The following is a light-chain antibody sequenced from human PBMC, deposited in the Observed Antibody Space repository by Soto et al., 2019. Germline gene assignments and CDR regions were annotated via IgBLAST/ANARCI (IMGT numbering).Light chain of an antibody. CDR1: SSDVGGYNY. V-gene: IGLV2-14*01. CDR3: SSYTSSSTLV. Sequence: QSVLTQPASVSGSPGQSSTISCTGTSSDVGGYNYVSWYQQHPGKAPKLMIYDVSNRPSGVSNRFSGSKSGNTASLTISGLQAEDEADYYCSSYTSSSTLVFGGGTKLT. J-gene: IGLJ2*01. CDR2: DVS.